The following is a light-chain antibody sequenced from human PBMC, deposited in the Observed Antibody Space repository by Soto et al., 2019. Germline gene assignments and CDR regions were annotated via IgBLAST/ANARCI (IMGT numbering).Light chain of an antibody. V-gene: IGKV1-6*01. Sequence: IQMTQSPSSLSASVGDRVTITCRASQYIYNYLSWYQQKPGKAPTLLIYAASNLQSGVPSRFRGSRSGTEFTLTVSSLQPEDFATYYCLQDHDDSWTVGQGTKVDIK. CDR3: LQDHDDSWT. J-gene: IGKJ1*01. CDR2: AAS. CDR1: QYIYNY.